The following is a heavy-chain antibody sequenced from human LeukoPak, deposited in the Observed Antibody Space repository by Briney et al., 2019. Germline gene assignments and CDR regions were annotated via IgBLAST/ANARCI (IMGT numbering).Heavy chain of an antibody. D-gene: IGHD2-2*01. CDR3: ARLEISSTSFFDY. CDR2: IYYSGST. J-gene: IGHJ4*02. Sequence: SQTLSLTCTVSGGSISSGDYYWSWIRQPPGKGLEWIGYIYYSGSTYYNPSLKSRVTISVDTSRNQFSLKLSSVTAADTAVYYCARLEISSTSFFDYWAREPWSPSPQ. V-gene: IGHV4-30-4*08. CDR1: GGSISSGDYY.